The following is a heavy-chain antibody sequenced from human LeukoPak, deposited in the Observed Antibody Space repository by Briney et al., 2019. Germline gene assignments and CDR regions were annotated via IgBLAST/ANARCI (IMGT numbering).Heavy chain of an antibody. CDR3: AKDLPRITMVRGVYGMDV. CDR1: GFTFSSYA. V-gene: IGHV3-23*01. Sequence: PGGSLRLSCAASGFTFSSYAMSWVRQAPGKGLEWVSTISGSGVATYYADSVKGRFTISRDNSKNTLYLQMNSLRAEDTAVYYCAKDLPRITMVRGVYGMDVWGQGTTVTVSS. CDR2: ISGSGVAT. J-gene: IGHJ6*02. D-gene: IGHD3-10*01.